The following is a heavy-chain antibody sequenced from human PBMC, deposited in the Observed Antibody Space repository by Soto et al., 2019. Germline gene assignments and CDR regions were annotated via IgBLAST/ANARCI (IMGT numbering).Heavy chain of an antibody. CDR1: GYTFTSHA. CDR3: ARDGIAAAGTSWFDP. V-gene: IGHV1-3*05. CDR2: INAGNGNT. D-gene: IGHD6-13*01. J-gene: IGHJ5*02. Sequence: QVQLVQSGAEEKKPGASVKVSCKASGYTFTSHAMHWVRQAPGQRLEWMGWINAGNGNTKYSQKFQGRVTITTDTSXXPASMELSSLRSEDTAVYYCARDGIAAAGTSWFDPWGQGTLVTVSS.